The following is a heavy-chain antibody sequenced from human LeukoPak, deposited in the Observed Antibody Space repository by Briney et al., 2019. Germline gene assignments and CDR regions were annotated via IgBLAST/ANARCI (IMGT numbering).Heavy chain of an antibody. D-gene: IGHD1-26*01. Sequence: TPSETLSLTCTVSGGSISTYYWSWIRQPPGKGLEWMGYIYNDGRTNYNPSLKSRVTMSVDTSKNQFSLKLSSVTVADTAVYYCARVRLSGTYENDYWGQGTLVTVSS. V-gene: IGHV4-59*01. J-gene: IGHJ4*02. CDR3: ARVRLSGTYENDY. CDR1: GGSISTYY. CDR2: IYNDGRT.